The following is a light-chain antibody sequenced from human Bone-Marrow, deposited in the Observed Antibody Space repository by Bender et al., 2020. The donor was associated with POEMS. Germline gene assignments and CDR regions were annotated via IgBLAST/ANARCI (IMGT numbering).Light chain of an antibody. J-gene: IGLJ2*01. CDR1: SSDVGGYNY. CDR3: SSYAGSNNFVV. CDR2: EVS. Sequence: QSALTQPASVSGSPGQSITISCTGSSSDVGGYNYVSWYQQYPGKAPKLLVHEVSKRPSGIPARFSGSKSGNTASLTVSGLQAEDEADYYCSSYAGSNNFVVFGGGTKLTVL. V-gene: IGLV2-8*01.